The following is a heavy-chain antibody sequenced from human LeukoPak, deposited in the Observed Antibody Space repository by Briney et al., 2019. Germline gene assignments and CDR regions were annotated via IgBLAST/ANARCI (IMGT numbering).Heavy chain of an antibody. Sequence: PSETLSLTCAVYGGSFSGYYWNWIRQPPGKGLEWIGEINPSGSTNYNPSLKSRVTISVDTSKNQFSLKVSSVTAADTAVYYCARRPEIARPDYFDYWGHGTLVTVSS. CDR1: GGSFSGYY. J-gene: IGHJ4*01. V-gene: IGHV4-34*01. D-gene: IGHD6-6*01. CDR2: INPSGST. CDR3: ARRPEIARPDYFDY.